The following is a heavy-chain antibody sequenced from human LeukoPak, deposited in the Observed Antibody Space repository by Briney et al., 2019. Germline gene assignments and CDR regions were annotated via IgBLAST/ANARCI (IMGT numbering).Heavy chain of an antibody. Sequence: ASVKVSCKVSGYTLTELSMHWVRQAPGKGLEWMGGFDPEDGETIYAQKFQGRVTMTTDTSTSTAYMELRSLRSDDTAVYYCARDRYGDYPDYWGQGTLVTVSS. V-gene: IGHV1-24*01. D-gene: IGHD4-17*01. CDR3: ARDRYGDYPDY. CDR1: GYTLTELS. J-gene: IGHJ4*02. CDR2: FDPEDGET.